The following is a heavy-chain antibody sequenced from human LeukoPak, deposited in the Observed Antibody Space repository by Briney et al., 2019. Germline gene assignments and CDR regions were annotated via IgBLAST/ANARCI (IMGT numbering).Heavy chain of an antibody. CDR2: IYYSGST. D-gene: IGHD6-13*01. Sequence: SQTLSLTCTVSGGSISSGDCYWSWIRQPPGKGLEWIGYIYYSGSTYYNPSLKSRVTISVDTSKNQFSLKLSSVTAADTAVYYCARDRAAGSYYFQHWGQGTLVTVSS. J-gene: IGHJ1*01. CDR3: ARDRAAGSYYFQH. V-gene: IGHV4-30-4*01. CDR1: GGSISSGDCY.